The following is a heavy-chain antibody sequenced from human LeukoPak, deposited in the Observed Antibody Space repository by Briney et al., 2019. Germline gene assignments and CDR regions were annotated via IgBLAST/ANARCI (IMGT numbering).Heavy chain of an antibody. CDR3: TRGSSLLDS. CDR2: ISSSGGTK. V-gene: IGHV3-48*03. D-gene: IGHD2-2*01. Sequence: PGGSLRLSCAASGFTFSTYEMNCVRQAPGRGLEWVSYISSSGGTKYYADSVKGRFTISRDNAKNSLYLQMNSLRAEDTAVYYCTRGSSLLDSWGQGTLVTVSS. CDR1: GFTFSTYE. J-gene: IGHJ4*02.